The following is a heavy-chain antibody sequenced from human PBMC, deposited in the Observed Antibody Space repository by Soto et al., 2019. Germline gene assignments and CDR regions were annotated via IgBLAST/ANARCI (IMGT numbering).Heavy chain of an antibody. CDR3: ARGYDVNSVLDY. Sequence: QVQLVQSGAEVKKPGSSVKVSCQASGGTFRGYAISWVRQAPGQGLEWLGGILPTSVTPNYAQKFQGRVTLTADESTNTAYMEVRSLRSGDTAVYYCARGYDVNSVLDYWGQGTLVTVSS. CDR2: ILPTSVTP. D-gene: IGHD3-22*01. V-gene: IGHV1-69*01. J-gene: IGHJ4*02. CDR1: GGTFRGYA.